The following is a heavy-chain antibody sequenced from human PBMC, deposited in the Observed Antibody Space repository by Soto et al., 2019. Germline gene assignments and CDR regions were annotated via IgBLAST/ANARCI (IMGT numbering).Heavy chain of an antibody. J-gene: IGHJ3*02. CDR1: GGSLSGYY. CDR2: INHSGST. CDR3: AIDFYYDSLHGDYPAI. V-gene: IGHV4-34*01. Sequence: SETLSLTCAVYGGSLSGYYCSWIRQPPGKGLEWIGEINHSGSTNYNPSLKSRVTISVDTSKDQFSLKLSSVTAADTAVYYCAIDFYYDSLHGDYPAIWGQGTMVTVSS. D-gene: IGHD3-9*01.